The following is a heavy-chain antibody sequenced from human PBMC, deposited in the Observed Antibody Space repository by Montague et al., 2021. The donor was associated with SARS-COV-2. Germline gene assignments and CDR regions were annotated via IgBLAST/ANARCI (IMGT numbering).Heavy chain of an antibody. CDR3: ARMRIAAAGSPFDI. V-gene: IGHV2-70*11. D-gene: IGHD6-13*01. CDR2: IDWDDDK. J-gene: IGHJ3*02. Sequence: VKPTQTLTLTCTFSGFSLSTSGMCMSWIRQPPGKALEWLARIDWDDDKYYSTSLKTRLTISKDTSKNQVVLTMTNMDPVDTATYYCARMRIAAAGSPFDIWGQGTMVTVSS. CDR1: GFSLSTSGMC.